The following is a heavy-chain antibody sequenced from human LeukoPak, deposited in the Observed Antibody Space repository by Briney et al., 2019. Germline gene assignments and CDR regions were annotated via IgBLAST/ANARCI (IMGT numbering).Heavy chain of an antibody. Sequence: SGTLSFTCAVSGGSISSNNWWSWVRQPPGKGLEWIGEIHHRGSTNYNSSLKSRVTISVDKSKNQFSLKLNSVTAADTAVYYCARVIVAGTDYWGQGTLVTVSS. CDR2: IHHRGST. D-gene: IGHD6-19*01. CDR3: ARVIVAGTDY. CDR1: GGSISSNNW. J-gene: IGHJ4*02. V-gene: IGHV4-4*02.